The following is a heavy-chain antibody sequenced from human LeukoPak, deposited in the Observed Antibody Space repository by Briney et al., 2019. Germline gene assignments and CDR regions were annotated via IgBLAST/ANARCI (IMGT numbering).Heavy chain of an antibody. J-gene: IGHJ4*02. CDR1: GFTFSSYW. D-gene: IGHD3-16*02. V-gene: IGHV3-74*01. CDR3: ARDKGYLYDYVWGTYRPPPYFDY. Sequence: GGSLRLSCAASGFTFSSYWMHWVRQAPGKGLVWVSRINSDGSSTSYADSVKGRFTISRDNAKSTLYLQMNSLRAEDTAVYYCARDKGYLYDYVWGTYRPPPYFDYWGQGTLVTVSS. CDR2: INSDGSST.